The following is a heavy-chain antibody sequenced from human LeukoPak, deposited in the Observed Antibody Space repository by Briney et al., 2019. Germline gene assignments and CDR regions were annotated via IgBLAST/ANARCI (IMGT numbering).Heavy chain of an antibody. CDR2: ISDRGDST. CDR1: GFTFSSFV. D-gene: IGHD6-19*01. V-gene: IGHV3-23*01. Sequence: GESLKISCAASGFTFSSFVMNWVRQAPGKGLEWVSTISDRGDSTYYADSVKGRFTISRDNSKNTLYLQMNSLRAEDTAVYYCAKCTRGWFEDYWGQGTLVTVSS. J-gene: IGHJ4*02. CDR3: AKCTRGWFEDY.